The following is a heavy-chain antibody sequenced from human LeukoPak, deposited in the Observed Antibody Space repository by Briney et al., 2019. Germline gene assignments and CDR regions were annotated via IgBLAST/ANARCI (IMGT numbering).Heavy chain of an antibody. V-gene: IGHV3-30-3*01. CDR3: AAGYYMDV. CDR2: ISYDGSNK. Sequence: GGSLRLSCAASGFTFSSYAMHWVRQAPGKGLEWVAVISYDGSNKYYADSVKGRFTISRDNSKNTLYLQMNSLRAEDTAVYYWAAGYYMDVWGKGTTVTVSS. CDR1: GFTFSSYA. J-gene: IGHJ6*03.